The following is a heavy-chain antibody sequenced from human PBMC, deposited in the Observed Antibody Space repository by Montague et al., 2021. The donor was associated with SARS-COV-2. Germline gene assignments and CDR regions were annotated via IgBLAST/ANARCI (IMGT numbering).Heavy chain of an antibody. CDR1: GGSFSTYS. D-gene: IGHD2-2*02. J-gene: IGHJ6*03. CDR2: IHHGGST. Sequence: SETLSLTCAVHGGSFSTYSWNWIRQPPGKGMEWIGEIHHGGSTNYNPSLKSRVTISADTSKNQFSLKLTSVSAADTAVYYCARLGDGVVPSPIRGVEAYYYYYYMDVWGKGTTVAVSS. V-gene: IGHV4-34*01. CDR3: ARLGDGVVPSPIRGVEAYYYYYYMDV.